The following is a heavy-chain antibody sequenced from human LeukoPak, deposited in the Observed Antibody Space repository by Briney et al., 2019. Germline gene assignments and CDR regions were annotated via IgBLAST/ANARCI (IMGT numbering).Heavy chain of an antibody. J-gene: IGHJ4*02. CDR3: ARDPRIDGVVTAQYYFDY. V-gene: IGHV3-21*01. CDR1: GFTFSSYS. CDR2: ISSSSSYI. D-gene: IGHD2-21*02. Sequence: GGSLRLSCAASGFTFSSYSMNWVRQAPGKGLEWVSSISSSSSYIYYADSVKGRFTISRDNAKNSLYLQMNSLRAEDTAVYYCARDPRIDGVVTAQYYFDYWGQGTLVTVSS.